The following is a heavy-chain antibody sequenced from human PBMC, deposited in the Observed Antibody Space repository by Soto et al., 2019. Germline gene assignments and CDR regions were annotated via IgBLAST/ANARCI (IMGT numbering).Heavy chain of an antibody. V-gene: IGHV1-18*01. J-gene: IGHJ5*02. CDR3: AWQQEVWFDP. Sequence: GASVKVSCKASGYTFTSYGISWVLQAPGQGLEWMGWISAYNGNTNYAQKLHGRVTMTTDTSTSTAYMELRSLISDDTAVYYCAWQQEVWFDPWGQGTLVTVSS. CDR2: ISAYNGNT. CDR1: GYTFTSYG. D-gene: IGHD6-13*01.